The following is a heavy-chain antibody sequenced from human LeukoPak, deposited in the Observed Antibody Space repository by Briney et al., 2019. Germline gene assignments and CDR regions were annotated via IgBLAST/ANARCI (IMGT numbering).Heavy chain of an antibody. J-gene: IGHJ5*02. CDR3: ARGRRRAPFDP. CDR1: GGSISSGGYY. Sequence: SSETLSLTCTVSGGSISSGGYYWSWIRQHPGKGLEWIGYIYYSGSTYYNPSLKSRVTISVDTSKNQFSLKLSSVTAADTAVYYCARGRRRAPFDPWGQGTLVTVS. V-gene: IGHV4-31*03. CDR2: IYYSGST.